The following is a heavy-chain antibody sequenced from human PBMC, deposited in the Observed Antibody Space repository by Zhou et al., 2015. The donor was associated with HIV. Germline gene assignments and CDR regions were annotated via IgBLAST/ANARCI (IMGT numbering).Heavy chain of an antibody. CDR2: FDPEDGET. CDR1: GYTLTELS. D-gene: IGHD3-10*01. CDR3: ATDLGSGSYVPYYFDY. J-gene: IGHJ4*02. Sequence: QVQLVQSGAEVKKPGASVKVSCKVSGYTLTELSMHWVRQAPGKGLEWMGGFDPEDGETIYAQKFQGRVTMTEDTSTDTAYMELSSLRSEDTAVYYCATDLGSGSYVPYYFDYWGQGTLVTVSS. V-gene: IGHV1-24*01.